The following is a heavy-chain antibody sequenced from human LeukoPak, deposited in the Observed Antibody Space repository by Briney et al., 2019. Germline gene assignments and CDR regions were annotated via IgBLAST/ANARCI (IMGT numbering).Heavy chain of an antibody. CDR3: ARGRPHGNDY. J-gene: IGHJ4*02. D-gene: IGHD4-23*01. CDR1: GFTFSSYW. Sequence: PGGSLRLSCAASGFTFSSYWVNWVRQAPGKGLVWVSRIASDGSSTTYADSVKGRFSISRDNAKSTLYLQMNSLKVEDTAVYYCARGRPHGNDYWGQGTLVTVSS. CDR2: IASDGSST. V-gene: IGHV3-74*01.